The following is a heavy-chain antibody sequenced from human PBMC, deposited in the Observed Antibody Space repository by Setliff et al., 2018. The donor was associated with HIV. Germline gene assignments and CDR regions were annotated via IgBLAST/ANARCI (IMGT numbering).Heavy chain of an antibody. Sequence: GASVKVSCKTSGYTFTASYLHWVRQAPGQGLQWMGWMHPNSGATKYAQKFRDRVTLTGDTSISTASMELSSLKSDDTAMYYCATYTSRFFWNGFYQGGFGSRNSHSFENWGQGTLVTVSS. CDR1: GYTFTASY. D-gene: IGHD3-3*01. CDR3: ATYTSRFFWNGFYQGGFGSRNSHSFEN. V-gene: IGHV1-2*02. CDR2: MHPNSGAT. J-gene: IGHJ4*02.